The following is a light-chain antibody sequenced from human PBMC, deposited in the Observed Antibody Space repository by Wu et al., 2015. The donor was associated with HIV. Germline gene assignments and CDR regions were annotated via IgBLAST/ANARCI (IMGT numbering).Light chain of an antibody. CDR2: GVS. CDR3: QQYGSSPYS. Sequence: EIVLTQSPGTLSLSPGERATFSCRASQTISSTYLAWYQQNPGQAPRLLIYGVSNRATGIPDRFSGSGSGTDFTLTISRLEPEDFAVYYCQQYGSSPYSFGQGTKLEIK. J-gene: IGKJ2*03. CDR1: QTISSTY. V-gene: IGKV3-20*01.